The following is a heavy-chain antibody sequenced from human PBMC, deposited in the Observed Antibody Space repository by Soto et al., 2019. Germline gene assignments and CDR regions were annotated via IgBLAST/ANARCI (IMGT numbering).Heavy chain of an antibody. D-gene: IGHD2-21*01. CDR2: ISSSGTRS. V-gene: IGHV3-23*03. CDR1: GFTFTGYT. J-gene: IGHJ4*02. CDR3: VRDPDADHGLLFDX. Sequence: GVLRLSCAGSGFTFTGYTMGWVRQAPGKGLECVSVISSSGTRSWYEDSVRGRFSISRYNSKKTLYLQINSLRDDDTAIFYCVRDPDADHGLLFDXWGQGTLVTVSX.